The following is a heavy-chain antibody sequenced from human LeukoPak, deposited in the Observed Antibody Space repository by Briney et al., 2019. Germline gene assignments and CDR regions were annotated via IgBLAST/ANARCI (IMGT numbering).Heavy chain of an antibody. CDR2: INHSGST. CDR3: ARFGIPYMTTVTDTNDY. CDR1: GGSFSGYY. V-gene: IGHV4-34*01. J-gene: IGHJ4*02. Sequence: KSSETLSLTCAVYGGSFSGYYWSWIRQPPGKGLEWIGEINHSGSTNYNPPLKSRVTISVDTSKNQFSLKLSSVTAADTAVYYCARFGIPYMTTVTDTNDYWGQGTLVTVSS. D-gene: IGHD4-17*01.